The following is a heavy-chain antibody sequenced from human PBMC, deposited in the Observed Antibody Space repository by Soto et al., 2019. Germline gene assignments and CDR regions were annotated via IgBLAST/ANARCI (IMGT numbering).Heavy chain of an antibody. CDR2: IYPADSAT. D-gene: IGHD1-26*01. CDR1: GSSFTNYF. CDR3: FRRNTGSYPFYFDL. V-gene: IGHV5-51*01. Sequence: GESLKISCRTSGSSFTNYFIGWVRQMPGTGLEWMGIIYPADSATKFSPSFQGQVTISVDKSLSTAYLQWSPLRASETVFDYCFRRNTGSYPFYFDLWGQGTMVTVSS. J-gene: IGHJ4*02.